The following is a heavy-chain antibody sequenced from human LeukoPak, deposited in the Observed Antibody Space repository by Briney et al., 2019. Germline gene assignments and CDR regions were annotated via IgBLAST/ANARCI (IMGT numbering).Heavy chain of an antibody. V-gene: IGHV3-23*01. D-gene: IGHD6-19*01. Sequence: PGGSLRLSCAASGFYFSAYAMTWVRQAPGKGLEWVSTVSGSGYQKYYADSVKGRFTISRDNAKNSLYLQMDSLRAEDTALYYCAREEYSSGWYLDYWGQGTLVTVSS. J-gene: IGHJ4*02. CDR2: VSGSGYQK. CDR1: GFYFSAYA. CDR3: AREEYSSGWYLDY.